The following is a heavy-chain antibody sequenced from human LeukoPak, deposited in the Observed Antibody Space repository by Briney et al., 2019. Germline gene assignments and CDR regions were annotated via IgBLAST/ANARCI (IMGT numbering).Heavy chain of an antibody. CDR2: IYPDDSDT. V-gene: IGHV5-51*01. Sequence: GESLKISCKHSEYSFPTYCIGWVRQMPGKGLEWMGIIYPDDSDTRYSPSFQGQVTISADKSISTAYLQWSSLKASDTAMYYCARLTPYYYGSGSYYKYEGYFQHWGQGTLVTVSS. CDR3: ARLTPYYYGSGSYYKYEGYFQH. D-gene: IGHD3-10*01. CDR1: EYSFPTYC. J-gene: IGHJ1*01.